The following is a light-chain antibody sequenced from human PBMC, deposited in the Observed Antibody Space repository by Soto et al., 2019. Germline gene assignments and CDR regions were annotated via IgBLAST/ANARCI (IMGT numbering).Light chain of an antibody. V-gene: IGKV3-11*01. CDR1: QSVSSY. J-gene: IGKJ1*01. Sequence: EIVLSQSPATLSLSPGDRATLSCRASQSVSSYLAWYQQKPGQAPRLLIYDASDRATAIPARFSGSGSGTDFTRSISSLEHEDFAVYYCQQRSNWPRTVGQGTKVEIK. CDR3: QQRSNWPRT. CDR2: DAS.